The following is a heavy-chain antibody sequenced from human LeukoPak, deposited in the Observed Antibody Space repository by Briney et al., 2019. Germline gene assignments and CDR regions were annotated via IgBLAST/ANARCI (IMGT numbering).Heavy chain of an antibody. Sequence: PGGSLRLSCAASGFTFSSYEMNWVRQAPGKGLEWVSYISSSGSTIYYADSVKGRFTISRDNDKNSLYLQMNSLRAEDAAVYYCARQPVPYSSCWYQGSYFDYWGQGTLVTVSS. CDR2: ISSSGSTI. CDR1: GFTFSSYE. V-gene: IGHV3-48*03. J-gene: IGHJ4*02. CDR3: ARQPVPYSSCWYQGSYFDY. D-gene: IGHD6-19*01.